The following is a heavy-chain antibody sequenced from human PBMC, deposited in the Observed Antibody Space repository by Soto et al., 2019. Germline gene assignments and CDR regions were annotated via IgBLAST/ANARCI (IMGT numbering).Heavy chain of an antibody. V-gene: IGHV3-33*01. D-gene: IGHD3-22*01. CDR2: IWYDGSNK. Sequence: PGGSLRLSCAASGFTFSSYGMHWVRQAPGKGLEWVAVIWYDGSNKYYADSVKGRFTISRDNSKNTLYLQMNSLRAEDTAVYYCAREIYYYDSSGYPRFDYWGQGTLVTVSS. CDR3: AREIYYYDSSGYPRFDY. CDR1: GFTFSSYG. J-gene: IGHJ4*02.